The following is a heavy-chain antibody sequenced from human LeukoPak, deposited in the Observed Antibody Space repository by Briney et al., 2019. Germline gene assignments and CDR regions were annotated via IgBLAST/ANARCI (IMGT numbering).Heavy chain of an antibody. CDR3: SRLCLSTSCYVGVDY. J-gene: IGHJ4*02. CDR2: IYHSGST. Sequence: PSGTLSLTCAVSGGSISSGTWWSWVRQPPGKGLEWIGEIYHSGSTNYNPSLKSRVTISVDKSKNQFSLKLNSVTAADTAVYYCSRLCLSTSCYVGVDYWGQGTLVTVSS. D-gene: IGHD2-2*01. CDR1: GGSISSGTW. V-gene: IGHV4-4*02.